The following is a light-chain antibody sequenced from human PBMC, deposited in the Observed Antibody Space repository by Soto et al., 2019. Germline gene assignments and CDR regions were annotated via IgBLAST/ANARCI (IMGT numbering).Light chain of an antibody. CDR2: DAS. V-gene: IGKV3-15*01. Sequence: EIIMTQSPGTLSLSPGERAALTCRASQSVNNKLAWYQQTPGQPPRLLMYDASTRAGDTPDRFSGGGSGTEFTLTISSLQSEDFAVYYCQQYNNWPKTFGQGTRLEIK. CDR3: QQYNNWPKT. J-gene: IGKJ5*01. CDR1: QSVNNK.